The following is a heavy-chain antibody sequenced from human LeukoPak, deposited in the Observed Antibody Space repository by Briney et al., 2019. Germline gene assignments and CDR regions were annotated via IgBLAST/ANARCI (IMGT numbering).Heavy chain of an antibody. CDR3: ASDISDYDILTGYRPKAYFDY. Sequence: SETLSLTCTVSGYSISSGYYWGWIRQPPGKGLEWIGSIYHSGSTYYNPSLKSRVTISVDTSKNQFSLKLSSVTAADTAVYYCASDISDYDILTGYRPKAYFDYWGQGTLVTVSS. CDR2: IYHSGST. V-gene: IGHV4-38-2*02. J-gene: IGHJ4*02. D-gene: IGHD3-9*01. CDR1: GYSISSGYY.